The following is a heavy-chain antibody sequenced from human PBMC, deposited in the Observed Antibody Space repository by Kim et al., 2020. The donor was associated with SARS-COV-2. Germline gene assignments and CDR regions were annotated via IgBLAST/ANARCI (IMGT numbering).Heavy chain of an antibody. CDR3: ARGKGLYDFWSGYNLPFDP. Sequence: ASVKVSCKASGYTFTGYYMHWVRQAPGQGLEWMGRINPNSGGTNYAQKFQGRVTMTRDTSISTAYMELSRLRSDDTAVYYCARGKGLYDFWSGYNLPFDPWGQGTLVTVSS. J-gene: IGHJ5*02. D-gene: IGHD3-3*01. CDR2: INPNSGGT. CDR1: GYTFTGYY. V-gene: IGHV1-2*06.